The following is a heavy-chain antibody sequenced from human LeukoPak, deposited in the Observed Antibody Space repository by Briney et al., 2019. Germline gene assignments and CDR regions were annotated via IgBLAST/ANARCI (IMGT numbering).Heavy chain of an antibody. CDR3: AKDPYSSAWYGRSDY. Sequence: GGSLRLSCAASGFTVSSDYMSWVRQAPGRGLEWVSIIYTGGSTYYADSVKGRFTISRDTSKYTLYLQMNSLRAEDTAVYYCAKDPYSSAWYGRSDYWGQGTLVTVSS. V-gene: IGHV3-53*01. J-gene: IGHJ4*02. CDR1: GFTVSSDY. CDR2: IYTGGST. D-gene: IGHD6-19*01.